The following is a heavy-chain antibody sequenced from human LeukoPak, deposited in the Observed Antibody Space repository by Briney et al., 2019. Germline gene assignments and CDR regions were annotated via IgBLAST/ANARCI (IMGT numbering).Heavy chain of an antibody. D-gene: IGHD1-26*01. V-gene: IGHV1-8*01. CDR2: MNPNTGDT. CDR3: TRGSLSGSSRDY. J-gene: IGHJ4*02. CDR1: GYTFTGYD. Sequence: GASVRVSCKASGYTFTGYDINWVRQATGQGLEWMGWMNPNTGDTGYAQKFQGRVTMTRNISIDTAYMELSGLRSEDTAVYYCTRGSLSGSSRDYWGQGTLLTVSS.